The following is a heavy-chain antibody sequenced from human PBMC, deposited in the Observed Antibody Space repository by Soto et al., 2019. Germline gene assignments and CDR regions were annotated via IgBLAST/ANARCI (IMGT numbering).Heavy chain of an antibody. V-gene: IGHV4-4*02. J-gene: IGHJ5*02. Sequence: SETLSLTCAVSGGSISSSNWWSWVRQPPGKGLEWIGEIYHSGSTNYNPSLKSRVTISVDKSKNQFSLKLSSVTAADTAVYYCERVTRRPLWFAELLSYNWFDPWGQGTLVTVSS. CDR2: IYHSGST. CDR3: ERVTRRPLWFAELLSYNWFDP. CDR1: GGSISSSNW. D-gene: IGHD3-10*01.